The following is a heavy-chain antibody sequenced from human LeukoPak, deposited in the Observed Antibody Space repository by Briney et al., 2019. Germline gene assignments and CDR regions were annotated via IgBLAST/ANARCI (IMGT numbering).Heavy chain of an antibody. V-gene: IGHV1-69*13. CDR1: GGTFISYA. CDR2: IIPIFGTA. J-gene: IGHJ6*02. D-gene: IGHD3-3*01. CDR3: ARGTKGSYDFWSGYWRDYYYYYYGMDV. Sequence: GASVKVSCKASGGTFISYAISWVRQAPGQGLEWMGGIIPIFGTANYAQKFQGRVTITADESTSTAYMELSSLRSEDTAVYYCARGTKGSYDFWSGYWRDYYYYYYGMDVWGQGTTVTVSS.